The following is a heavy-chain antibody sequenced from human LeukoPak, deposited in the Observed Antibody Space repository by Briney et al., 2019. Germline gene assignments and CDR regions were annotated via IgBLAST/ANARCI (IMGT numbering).Heavy chain of an antibody. CDR3: AKELEVVPAEGWFDP. J-gene: IGHJ5*02. D-gene: IGHD2-2*01. V-gene: IGHV3-23*01. CDR1: GFTFRSYA. Sequence: GGYLRRSCAASGFTFRSYAMSWVRQAPGKGMEWVSAISGSGGSTYYADSVKGRFTISRDNSKNTLYLQMNSLRAEDTAVYYCAKELEVVPAEGWFDPWGQGTLVTVSS. CDR2: ISGSGGST.